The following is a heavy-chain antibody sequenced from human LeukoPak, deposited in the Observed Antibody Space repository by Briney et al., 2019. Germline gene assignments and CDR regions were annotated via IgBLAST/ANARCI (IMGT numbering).Heavy chain of an antibody. CDR2: IYWNDDK. CDR3: AHRHGHSRSYHPFDY. D-gene: IGHD1-26*01. V-gene: IGHV2-5*01. CDR1: GFSLSTSGVG. Sequence: FGPTLVKPTQTLTLTCTFSGFSLSTSGVGVGWIRQPPGKALEWLALIYWNDDKRYSPSLKSRLTITKDTSKNQVVLTMTNMDPVDTATYYCAHRHGHSRSYHPFDYWGQGTLVTVSS. J-gene: IGHJ4*02.